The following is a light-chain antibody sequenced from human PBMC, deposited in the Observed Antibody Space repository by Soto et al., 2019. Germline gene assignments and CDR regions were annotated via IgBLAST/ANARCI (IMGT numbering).Light chain of an antibody. J-gene: IGKJ5*01. CDR1: QSVSSY. CDR3: QQYGSSPIT. V-gene: IGKV3-20*01. Sequence: EIVLTQSPATLSLSSGERATLSCRASQSVSSYLAWYQQKPGQAPRLLIYDASNRATGIPVRFSGSGSGTDFSLTISRLEPEDFAVYYCQQYGSSPITFGQGTRLEIK. CDR2: DAS.